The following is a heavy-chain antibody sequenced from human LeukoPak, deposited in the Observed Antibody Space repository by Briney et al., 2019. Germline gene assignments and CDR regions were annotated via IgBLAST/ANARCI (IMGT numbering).Heavy chain of an antibody. V-gene: IGHV1-8*01. Sequence: ASVKVSCKASGYTFTSYGINWVRQATGQGLEWMGWMNPNSGNTGYAQKFQGRVTMTRNTSISTAYMELSSLRSEDTAVYYCARMRWRRYYGSGSYYTYDYWGQGTLVTVSS. CDR3: ARMRWRRYYGSGSYYTYDY. CDR1: GYTFTSYG. J-gene: IGHJ4*02. D-gene: IGHD3-10*01. CDR2: MNPNSGNT.